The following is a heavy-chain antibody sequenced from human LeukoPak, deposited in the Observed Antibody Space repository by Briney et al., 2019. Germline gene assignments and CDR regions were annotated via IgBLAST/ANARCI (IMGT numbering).Heavy chain of an antibody. J-gene: IGHJ4*02. V-gene: IGHV1-46*01. Sequence: ASVKVSCKASGYTFTSYYMHWVRQAPGQGLEWMGIINPSGGSTSYAQKFQGRVTITADESTSTAYMELSSLRSEDTAVYYCAGVEMATVLGVPKYYFDYWGQGTLVTVSS. CDR1: GYTFTSYY. CDR2: INPSGGST. CDR3: AGVEMATVLGVPKYYFDY. D-gene: IGHD5-24*01.